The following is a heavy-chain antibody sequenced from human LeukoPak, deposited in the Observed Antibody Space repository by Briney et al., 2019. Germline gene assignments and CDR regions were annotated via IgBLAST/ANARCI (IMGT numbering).Heavy chain of an antibody. CDR3: AIDPNWGTHS. D-gene: IGHD7-27*01. J-gene: IGHJ4*02. CDR1: GITFSSYA. Sequence: PGGSLRLSCAASGITFSSYAMSWVRQAPGKGLEWVSGVSGSGGSTYYADSVKGRFTISRDNSKNTLYLQMNSLRAEDTAVYYCAIDPNWGTHSWGQGVLVTVSS. V-gene: IGHV3-23*01. CDR2: VSGSGGST.